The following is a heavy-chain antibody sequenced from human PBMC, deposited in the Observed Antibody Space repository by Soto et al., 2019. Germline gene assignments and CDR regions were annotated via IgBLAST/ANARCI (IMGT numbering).Heavy chain of an antibody. J-gene: IGHJ4*02. CDR3: GREMQLWRLVS. Sequence: EVQLVESGGGLVQPGESLRLSCAASGLTFRSYWMHWVRQAPGKGLVWVSRINTDGSVAMYVDSVKGRFTISRDNANNSLYLHMISLRAEDTAVYYCGREMQLWRLVSWGQGTLVTVSS. CDR2: INTDGSVA. D-gene: IGHD2-21*01. CDR1: GLTFRSYW. V-gene: IGHV3-74*03.